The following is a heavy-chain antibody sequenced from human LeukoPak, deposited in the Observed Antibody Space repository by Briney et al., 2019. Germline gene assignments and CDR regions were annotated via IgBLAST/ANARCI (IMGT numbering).Heavy chain of an antibody. Sequence: PSETLSLTCTVSGGSISSYYWGWIRQPPGKGLEWIGYIYYSGSTNYNPSLKSRVTISVDTSKNQFSLKLSSVTAADTAVYYCARDTGYSSGWSSGMDYWGQGTLVTVSS. CDR2: IYYSGST. V-gene: IGHV4-59*01. CDR1: GGSISSYY. J-gene: IGHJ4*02. D-gene: IGHD6-19*01. CDR3: ARDTGYSSGWSSGMDY.